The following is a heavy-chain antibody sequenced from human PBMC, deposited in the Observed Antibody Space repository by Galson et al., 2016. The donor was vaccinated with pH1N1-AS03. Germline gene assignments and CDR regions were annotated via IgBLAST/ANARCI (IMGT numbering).Heavy chain of an antibody. J-gene: IGHJ3*01. D-gene: IGHD6-13*01. V-gene: IGHV3-30-3*01. Sequence: SLRLSCAASGFIFTHYSMHWVRQAPGKGLEWVAVMSYEGTTTYYADSVKGGFTISRDNSKNTLYLQMNSLRTEDTALYYCAREEGGFGSNWLQTDAFDFWGQGTMVTVSS. CDR3: AREEGGFGSNWLQTDAFDF. CDR1: GFIFTHYS. CDR2: MSYEGTTT.